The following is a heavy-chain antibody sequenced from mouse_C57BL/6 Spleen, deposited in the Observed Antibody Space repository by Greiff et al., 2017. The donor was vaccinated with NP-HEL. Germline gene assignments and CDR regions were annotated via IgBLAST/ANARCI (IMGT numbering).Heavy chain of an antibody. Sequence: VQGVESGAELAKPGASVKLSCKASGYTFTSYWMHWVKQRPGQGLEWIGYINPSSGYTKYNQKFKDKATLTADKSSSTAYMQLSSLTYEDSAVYYCARGGKMVTTEVYYAMDYWGQGTSVTVSS. CDR2: INPSSGYT. D-gene: IGHD2-2*01. J-gene: IGHJ4*01. V-gene: IGHV1-7*01. CDR1: GYTFTSYW. CDR3: ARGGKMVTTEVYYAMDY.